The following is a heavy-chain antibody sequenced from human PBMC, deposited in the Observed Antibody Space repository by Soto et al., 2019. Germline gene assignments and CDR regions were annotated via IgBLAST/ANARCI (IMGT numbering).Heavy chain of an antibody. D-gene: IGHD3-9*01. CDR1: GFTFSSYW. CDR2: IKQDGSEK. V-gene: IGHV3-7*01. CDR3: ARDQLTYYDILTGYYKRGGFDY. J-gene: IGHJ4*02. Sequence: GGSLRLSCAASGFTFSSYWMSWVRQAPGKGLEWVANIKQDGSEKYYVDSVKGRFTISRDNAKNSLYLQMNSLRAEDTAVYYCARDQLTYYDILTGYYKRGGFDYWGQGTLVTVSS.